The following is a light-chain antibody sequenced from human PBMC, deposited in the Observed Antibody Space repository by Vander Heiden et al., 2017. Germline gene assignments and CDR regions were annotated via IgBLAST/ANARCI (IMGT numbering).Light chain of an antibody. CDR3: QQYNNWPPLT. CDR1: QSVSSN. J-gene: IGKJ1*01. CDR2: GAA. V-gene: IGKV3-15*01. Sequence: EIVMTQSPATLSVSPGERATLSCRASQSVSSNLAWYQQKPGQAPRLLIYGAATRATGIPARFSGSGSGTEFTLTISILQSEDFAFYNCQQYNNWPPLTFGQGTKVEIK.